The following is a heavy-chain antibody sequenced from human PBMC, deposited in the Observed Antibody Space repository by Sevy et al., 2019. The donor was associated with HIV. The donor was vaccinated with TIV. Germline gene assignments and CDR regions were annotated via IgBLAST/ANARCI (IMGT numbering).Heavy chain of an antibody. D-gene: IGHD5-12*01. CDR3: ARGVSVVATTGVWFDP. CDR1: GGTFSSYA. CDR2: IIPIFGTA. J-gene: IGHJ5*02. Sequence: ASVKVSCKASGGTFSSYAISWVRQAPGQGLEWMGGIIPIFGTANYAQKFQGRVTITADESTSTAYMELRSLRKDDTAVYYCARGVSVVATTGVWFDPWGQGTLVTVSS. V-gene: IGHV1-69*13.